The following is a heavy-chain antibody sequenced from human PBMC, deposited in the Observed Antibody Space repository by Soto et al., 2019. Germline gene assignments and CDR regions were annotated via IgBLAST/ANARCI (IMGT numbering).Heavy chain of an antibody. CDR1: GGSISSSSYY. J-gene: IGHJ3*02. CDR3: ARGSVITFGGVIVKYDAFDI. CDR2: ICYSGST. D-gene: IGHD3-16*02. Sequence: NPSDTLSLTCTVSGGSISSSSYYWGWIRQPPGKGLEWIGGICYSGSTCYNPSLKSRVTISADTSKTDPSKSQFSLKLTSVTAADTAVYYCARGSVITFGGVIVKYDAFDIWGQGTMVTVSS. V-gene: IGHV4-39*01.